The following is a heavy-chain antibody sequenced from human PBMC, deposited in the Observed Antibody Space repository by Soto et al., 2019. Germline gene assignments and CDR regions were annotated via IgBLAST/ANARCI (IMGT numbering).Heavy chain of an antibody. V-gene: IGHV1-46*01. D-gene: IGHD3-22*01. Sequence: GASVKVSCKASGYTFTSYYMHWVRQAPGQGLEWMGIINPSGGSTSYAQKFQGRVTMTRDTSTSTVYMELSSLRSEDTAVYYCARNLYDSSGGETPHFDYWGQGTLVTVAS. CDR2: INPSGGST. J-gene: IGHJ4*02. CDR1: GYTFTSYY. CDR3: ARNLYDSSGGETPHFDY.